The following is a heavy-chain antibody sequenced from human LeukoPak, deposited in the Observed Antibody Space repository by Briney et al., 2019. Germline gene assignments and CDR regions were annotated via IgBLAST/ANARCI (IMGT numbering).Heavy chain of an antibody. CDR3: AGGGSYYEHETYFDY. CDR2: IKSKTDGGTT. CDR1: GFTFSNAW. D-gene: IGHD1-26*01. V-gene: IGHV3-15*07. Sequence: GGSLRLSCAASGFTFSNAWMNWVRQAPGKGLEWVGRIKSKTDGGTTDYAAPVKGRFTISRDDSKNTLYLQMNSLKTEDTAVYYCAGGGSYYEHETYFDYWGQGTLVTVSS. J-gene: IGHJ4*02.